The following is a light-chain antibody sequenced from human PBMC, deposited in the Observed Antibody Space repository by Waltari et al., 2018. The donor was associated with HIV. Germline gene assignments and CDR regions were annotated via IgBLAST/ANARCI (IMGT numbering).Light chain of an antibody. V-gene: IGLV2-8*01. Sequence: QSALTHPPSASGSPGQSVTISCTGTSSDVGGYNYVSWYHQLPGRAPKLMIYDVTKRPSRVPDRFSGSKSGNTASLTVSGLQAEDEADYFCSSYSGSNTVVFGGGTKLTVL. J-gene: IGLJ2*01. CDR1: SSDVGGYNY. CDR2: DVT. CDR3: SSYSGSNTVV.